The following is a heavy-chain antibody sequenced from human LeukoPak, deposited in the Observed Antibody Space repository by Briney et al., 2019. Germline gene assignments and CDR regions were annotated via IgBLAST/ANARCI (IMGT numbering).Heavy chain of an antibody. J-gene: IGHJ4*02. CDR2: INSDGSST. CDR3: ARGGADYDILTGYYIIDY. CDR1: GFTFSSYW. V-gene: IGHV3-74*01. Sequence: GGSLRLSCAASGFTFSSYWMHWVRQAPGKGLVWVSRINSDGSSTSYADSVKGRFTISRDNAKNTLYLQMNSLRAEDTAVYYCARGGADYDILTGYYIIDYWGQGTLVTVSS. D-gene: IGHD3-9*01.